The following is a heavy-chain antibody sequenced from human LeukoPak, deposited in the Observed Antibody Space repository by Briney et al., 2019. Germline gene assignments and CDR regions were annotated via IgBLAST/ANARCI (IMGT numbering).Heavy chain of an antibody. CDR2: INPNSGGT. Sequence: VASVKVSCKASGYTFTGYYVHWVRQAPGQGLEWMGWINPNSGGTNYAQKFQGRVTMTRDTSISTAYMELSRLRSDDTAVYYCARDRLSSSWYISATDYWGQGTLVTVSS. V-gene: IGHV1-2*02. D-gene: IGHD6-13*01. CDR1: GYTFTGYY. J-gene: IGHJ4*02. CDR3: ARDRLSSSWYISATDY.